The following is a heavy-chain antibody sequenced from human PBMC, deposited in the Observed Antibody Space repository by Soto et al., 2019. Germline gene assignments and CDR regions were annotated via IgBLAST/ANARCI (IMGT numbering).Heavy chain of an antibody. CDR2: IYYSGST. Sequence: PSETLSLTCTVSGGSISSGGYYWSWIRQHPGKGLEWIGYIYYSGSTYYNPSLKSRVTISVDTSKNQFSLKLSSVTAADTAVYYCARVGDYGRDALDIWGQGTMGTVSS. V-gene: IGHV4-31*03. CDR1: GGSISSGGYY. CDR3: ARVGDYGRDALDI. D-gene: IGHD3-16*01. J-gene: IGHJ3*02.